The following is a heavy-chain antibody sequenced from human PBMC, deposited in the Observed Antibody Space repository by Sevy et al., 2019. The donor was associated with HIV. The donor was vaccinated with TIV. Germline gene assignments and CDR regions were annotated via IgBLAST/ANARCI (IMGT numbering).Heavy chain of an antibody. D-gene: IGHD2-15*01. CDR2: MNPNTGDT. V-gene: IGHV1-8*03. Sequence: ASVKVSCVASGYTFTTYDINWVRQATGQGLEWMGWMNPNTGDTGYAQKFQGRVTISRNTSINTAYIEPSSLISEDTAMYYYARSLRIVVAVVAPYYNYYYGIDVWGQGTTVTVSS. J-gene: IGHJ6*02. CDR3: ARSLRIVVAVVAPYYNYYYGIDV. CDR1: GYTFTTYD.